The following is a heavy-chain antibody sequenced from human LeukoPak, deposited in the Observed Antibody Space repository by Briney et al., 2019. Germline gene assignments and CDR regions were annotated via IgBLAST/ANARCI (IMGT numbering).Heavy chain of an antibody. Sequence: GGSLRLSCAASGFTFSNYGMHWVRQAPGKGLEWVAVISSDGSNKYYADSVKGRFTISRDNSKNTPFLQMNSLRAEDTAVYYCAKDGLWFGDLTYFDYWGQGTLVTVSS. D-gene: IGHD3-10*01. V-gene: IGHV3-30*18. CDR2: ISSDGSNK. CDR1: GFTFSNYG. CDR3: AKDGLWFGDLTYFDY. J-gene: IGHJ4*02.